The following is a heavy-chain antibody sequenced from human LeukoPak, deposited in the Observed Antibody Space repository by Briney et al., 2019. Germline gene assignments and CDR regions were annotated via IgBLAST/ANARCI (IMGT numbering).Heavy chain of an antibody. CDR2: MNPNSSNT. V-gene: IGHV1-8*01. D-gene: IGHD6-13*01. CDR1: RYTFTSYD. CDR3: ERWEGAAGGDY. Sequence: ASVKVSCKASRYTFTSYDINWVRQATGQGLEWMGWMNPNSSNTGYAQKFQGRVTMTRNTSISTAYMELSRLRSDDTAVYYCERWEGAAGGDYWGQGTLVTVSS. J-gene: IGHJ4*02.